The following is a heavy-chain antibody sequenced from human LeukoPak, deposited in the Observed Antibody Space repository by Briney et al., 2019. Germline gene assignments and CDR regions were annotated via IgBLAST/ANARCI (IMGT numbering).Heavy chain of an antibody. CDR3: ARDLPYGSSDRIPFDY. CDR2: IKSKTAGGTT. D-gene: IGHD1-26*01. CDR1: GFTFTNAW. V-gene: IGHV3-15*01. Sequence: GGSLRLSCAASGFTFTNAWMTWVRQAPGKGLEWVGRIKSKTAGGTTDYAAPVKGRFTISRDNSKSTLYLQTNSLRAEDTATYYCARDLPYGSSDRIPFDYWGQGSLVTVSS. J-gene: IGHJ4*02.